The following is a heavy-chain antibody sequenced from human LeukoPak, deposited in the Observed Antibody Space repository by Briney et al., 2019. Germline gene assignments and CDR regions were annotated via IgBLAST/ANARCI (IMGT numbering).Heavy chain of an antibody. V-gene: IGHV3-30*18. J-gene: IGHJ4*02. D-gene: IGHD2-15*01. CDR1: GFSFSSYG. CDR2: ISNDGSIT. CDR3: AKDHCSGGSCYHDY. Sequence: GGSLRLSCAASGFSFSSYGMHWVRQAPGKGLEWVAVISNDGSITKYGDSVKGRFTISRDNSKNTLYLQMNSLRAEDTAVYYCAKDHCSGGSCYHDYWGQGTLVTVSS.